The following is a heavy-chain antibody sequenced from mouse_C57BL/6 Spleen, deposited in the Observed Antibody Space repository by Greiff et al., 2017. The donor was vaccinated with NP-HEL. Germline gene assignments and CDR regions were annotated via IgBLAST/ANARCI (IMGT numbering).Heavy chain of an antibody. D-gene: IGHD1-1*01. J-gene: IGHJ2*01. Sequence: EVQWVESGGGLVKPGGSLKLSCAASGFTFSDYGMHWVRQAPEKGLEWVAYISSGSSTIYYADTGKGRFTISRDNAKNTLFLQMTSLRSEDTAMYYCARKDYYDSHYFDYWGQGTTLTVSS. CDR2: ISSGSSTI. CDR1: GFTFSDYG. V-gene: IGHV5-17*01. CDR3: ARKDYYDSHYFDY.